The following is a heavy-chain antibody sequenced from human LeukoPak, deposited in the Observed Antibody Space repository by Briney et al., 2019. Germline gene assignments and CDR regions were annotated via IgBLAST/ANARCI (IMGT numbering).Heavy chain of an antibody. J-gene: IGHJ3*02. CDR3: AKPGYCSGWYNAFDI. Sequence: GGSLRLSCAASGVTFSSYAMSWVRQAPGKGLEWVSAISGSGGTTYYAASVKGRFTISRDNSKNTLYLQMNSLRAEDTAVYYCAKPGYCSGWYNAFDIWGQGTMVTVSS. CDR2: ISGSGGTT. CDR1: GVTFSSYA. V-gene: IGHV3-23*01. D-gene: IGHD6-19*01.